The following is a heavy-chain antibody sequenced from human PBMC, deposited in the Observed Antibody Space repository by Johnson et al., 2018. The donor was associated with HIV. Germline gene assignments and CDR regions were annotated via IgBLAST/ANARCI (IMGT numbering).Heavy chain of an antibody. D-gene: IGHD4-17*01. V-gene: IGHV3-66*01. CDR1: GFTVSSNY. CDR2: LYSGGNT. CDR3: ARVRSSGPWVNDAFDI. J-gene: IGHJ3*02. Sequence: VQLVESGGGLVQPGGSLRLSCAASGFTVSSNYMTWVRQAPGKRLEWVSVLYSGGNTYYADSVRGRFTISRYNSNNTLYLQMSSLKVEDTAVYYCARVRSSGPWVNDAFDIWGQGTMVTVSS.